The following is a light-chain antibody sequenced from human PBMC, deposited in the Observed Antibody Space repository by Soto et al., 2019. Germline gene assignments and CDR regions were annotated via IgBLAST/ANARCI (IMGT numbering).Light chain of an antibody. Sequence: QSVLTQPRSVSGSPGQSVTISCTGTSGDVGGYNFVSWYQQHPGKAPTLVIFDVSQRPSGVPDRFSGFKSGNTASLTISGLQAEDEADYYCQSYDSSFVLFGGGTKVTVL. CDR1: SGDVGGYNF. V-gene: IGLV2-11*01. CDR2: DVS. CDR3: QSYDSSFVL. J-gene: IGLJ2*01.